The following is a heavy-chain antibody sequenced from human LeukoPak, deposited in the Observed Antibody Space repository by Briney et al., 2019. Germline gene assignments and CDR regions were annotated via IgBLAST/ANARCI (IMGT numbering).Heavy chain of an antibody. CDR2: INSDGSST. J-gene: IGHJ4*02. CDR1: GFTFSSYS. CDR3: ARERYSGNYLRN. Sequence: PGGSLRLSCAASGFTFSSYSMNWVRQAPGKGLVWVSRINSDGSSTSYADSVKGRFTISRDNAKNTLYLQMNSLRAEDTAVYYCARERYSGNYLRNWGQGTLVTVSS. V-gene: IGHV3-74*01. D-gene: IGHD1-26*01.